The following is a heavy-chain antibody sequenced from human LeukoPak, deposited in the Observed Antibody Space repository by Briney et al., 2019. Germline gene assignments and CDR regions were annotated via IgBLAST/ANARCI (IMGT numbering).Heavy chain of an antibody. V-gene: IGHV1-69*05. J-gene: IGHJ4*02. CDR1: GGTFNSYE. CDR3: ARGRYCNTTSCPFDY. D-gene: IGHD2-2*01. CDR2: IIPIFGTT. Sequence: ASVKVSCKTSGGTFNSYEISWVRQAPGQGLEWMGGIIPIFGTTNYARKFQGRVTITTDASTRTAYMELSSLTSDDTAVYYCARGRYCNTTSCPFDYWGQGTLVTVSS.